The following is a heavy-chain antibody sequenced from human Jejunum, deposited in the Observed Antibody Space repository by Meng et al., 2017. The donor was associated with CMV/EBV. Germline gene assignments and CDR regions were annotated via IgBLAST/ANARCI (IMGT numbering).Heavy chain of an antibody. D-gene: IGHD6-19*01. CDR2: IYYSGST. CDR1: GGSVSSGGYY. V-gene: IGHV4-31*03. Sequence: VALLEPGQGLGNPSNTLSLTCTVSGGSVSSGGYYWTWIRQHPGKGLEWFRHIYYSGSTFYNPSLKRRVIISIATSKNQFSLNLRSVTAADTAVYYCARVSSGWDYFDYWGQGTLVTVSS. J-gene: IGHJ4*02. CDR3: ARVSSGWDYFDY.